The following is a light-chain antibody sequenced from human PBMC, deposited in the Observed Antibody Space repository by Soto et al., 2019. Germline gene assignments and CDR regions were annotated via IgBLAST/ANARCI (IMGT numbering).Light chain of an antibody. Sequence: EIVLTPSPSTLSLYPRERAPLSCRASQSVSNYFVWYQQKPGQAPRLLIYDASKRATGIPARFSGSGSGTDFTLTISSLEPEDFAVYYCQQRSIWPWTFAQVTKVDIK. CDR3: QQRSIWPWT. CDR2: DAS. V-gene: IGKV3-11*01. J-gene: IGKJ1*01. CDR1: QSVSNY.